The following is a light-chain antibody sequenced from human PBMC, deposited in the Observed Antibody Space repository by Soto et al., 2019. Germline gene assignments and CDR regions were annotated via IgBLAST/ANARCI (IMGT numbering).Light chain of an antibody. J-gene: IGLJ3*02. CDR3: LLFLGGIWV. Sequence: QAVVTQEPSLTVSPGGTVTLTCASSTGAVTSDNHPNWFQQKPGQAPRALIFRTDDKHSWTPARFSGSLLGGKAALTLSGVQPDDEAEYYCLLFLGGIWVFGEGTKLTVL. CDR2: RTD. V-gene: IGLV7-43*01. CDR1: TGAVTSDNH.